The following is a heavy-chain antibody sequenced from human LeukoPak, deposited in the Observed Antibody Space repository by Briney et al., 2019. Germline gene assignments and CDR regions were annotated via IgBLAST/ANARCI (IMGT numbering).Heavy chain of an antibody. CDR1: GFTFSSYA. CDR3: AKGEGGSGWQNEGYFDY. J-gene: IGHJ4*02. Sequence: GGSLRLSCAASGFTFSSYAMSWVRQAPGKGLEWVSAISGSGGSTYYADSVKGRFTISRDNSKNTLFLQMNSLRAEDTAVYYCAKGEGGSGWQNEGYFDYWGQGTLVTVSS. D-gene: IGHD6-19*01. CDR2: ISGSGGST. V-gene: IGHV3-23*01.